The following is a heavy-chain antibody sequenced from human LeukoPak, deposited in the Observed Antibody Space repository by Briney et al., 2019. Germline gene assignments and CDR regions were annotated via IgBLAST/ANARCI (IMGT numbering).Heavy chain of an antibody. Sequence: GGSLRLSCAASGFTFSSYGMHWVRQAPGKGLEWVAVISYDGSNKYYADSVKGRFTISRDNSKNTLYPQMNSLRAEDTAVYYCAKEGYCSSTSCYHNWFDPWGQGTLVTVSS. D-gene: IGHD2-2*01. CDR3: AKEGYCSSTSCYHNWFDP. V-gene: IGHV3-30*18. J-gene: IGHJ5*02. CDR2: ISYDGSNK. CDR1: GFTFSSYG.